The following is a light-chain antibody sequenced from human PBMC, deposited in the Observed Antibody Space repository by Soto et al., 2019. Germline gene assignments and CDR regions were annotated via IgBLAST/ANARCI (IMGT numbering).Light chain of an antibody. J-gene: IGKJ4*01. CDR3: QTAHSFPLT. CDR1: QGISSW. V-gene: IGKV1-12*01. CDR2: AAS. Sequence: DIQMTHSPSSVSASVGDRVPITCRASQGISSWLAWYQQKPGTAPKLLIYAASTLQSGVPSSFSGSGSGTDCPRTISSLLPADFATSYWQTAHSFPLTLGGGTKVEIK.